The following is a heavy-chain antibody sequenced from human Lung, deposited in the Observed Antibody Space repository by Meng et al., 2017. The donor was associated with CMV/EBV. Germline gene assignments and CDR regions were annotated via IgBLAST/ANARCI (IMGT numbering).Heavy chain of an antibody. Sequence: QVQLVESGGDVVQPGGSLRLSCAASGFTFSSYGFHWVRQAPGKGLEWVAIISYDGGNEYYADSVKGRFTISRDNSKNTLYLQMNSLRADDTAVYYCAKGSRWLPTDYWGQGTLVTVSS. J-gene: IGHJ4*02. D-gene: IGHD5-24*01. CDR1: GFTFSSYG. CDR2: ISYDGGNE. V-gene: IGHV3-30*18. CDR3: AKGSRWLPTDY.